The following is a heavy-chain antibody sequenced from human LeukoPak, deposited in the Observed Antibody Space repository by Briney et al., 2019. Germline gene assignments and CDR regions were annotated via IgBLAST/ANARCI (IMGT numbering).Heavy chain of an antibody. V-gene: IGHV4-39*01. Sequence: SETLSLTCTVSGGSINSYNELWGCVRPPTGKGLEWIGSISQNGAYRNNPSLRSRVTISAYMSTNQFSLSRTSVTAADTAFYCCARHVSQWIGELAFFLDSWGQGTLVIVSS. J-gene: IGHJ4*02. CDR3: ARHVSQWIGELAFFLDS. CDR1: GGSINSYNEL. D-gene: IGHD3-3*02. CDR2: ISQNGAY.